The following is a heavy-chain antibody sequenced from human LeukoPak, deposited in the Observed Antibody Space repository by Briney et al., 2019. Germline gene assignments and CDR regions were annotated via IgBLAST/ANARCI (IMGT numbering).Heavy chain of an antibody. CDR1: GFSFSTYW. CDR2: ISDNGGRT. CDR3: ATYRQVLLPFES. V-gene: IGHV3-23*01. J-gene: IGHJ4*02. Sequence: GGSLRLSCETSGFSFSTYWMSWVRQAPGKGLEWVSSISDNGGRTYHADSVKGRFTISRDNSKSTLSLQMNSLRAEDTAIYYCATYRQVLLPFESWGQGTLVTVSS. D-gene: IGHD2-8*02.